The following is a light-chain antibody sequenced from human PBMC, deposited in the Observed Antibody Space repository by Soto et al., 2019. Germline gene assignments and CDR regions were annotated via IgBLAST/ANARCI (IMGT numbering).Light chain of an antibody. CDR1: SSDVGGYNY. CDR3: TAFSANRVYL. CDR2: EVS. Sequence: QSVLTQPASVSGSPGQSITISCTGTSSDVGGYNYVSWYQQHPGKAPKLMIYEVSNRPSGVSNRFSGSKSGNTASLTISGLQAEDEAGYYCTAFSANRVYLFGPGTKLTVL. J-gene: IGLJ1*01. V-gene: IGLV2-14*01.